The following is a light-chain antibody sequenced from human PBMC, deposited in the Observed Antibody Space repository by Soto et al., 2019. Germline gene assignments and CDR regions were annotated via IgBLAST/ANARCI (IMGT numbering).Light chain of an antibody. CDR3: QQRSNWPLT. Sequence: IVMTQSPASLSVSPWERATLSCRASESVSSNLAWYQQKPGQGPRLLIYDASNRATGIPARFSGSGSGTDFTLTISSLEPEDFAVYYCQQRSNWPLTFGGGTKVDIK. CDR2: DAS. V-gene: IGKV3-11*01. J-gene: IGKJ4*01. CDR1: ESVSSN.